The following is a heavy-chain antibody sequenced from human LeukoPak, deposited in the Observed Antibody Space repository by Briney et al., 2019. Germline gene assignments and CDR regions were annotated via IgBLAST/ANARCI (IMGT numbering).Heavy chain of an antibody. Sequence: PGGSLRLSCAASGFTFSSSWMSWVRQAPGKGLEWVSSITDRGRTTYYADSVKGRFTISRDNAKNSLYLQMNSLRAEDTAMYYCARDHYYGMDVWGQGTTVTVSS. V-gene: IGHV3-48*04. CDR3: ARDHYYGMDV. CDR1: GFTFSSSW. J-gene: IGHJ6*02. CDR2: ITDRGRTT.